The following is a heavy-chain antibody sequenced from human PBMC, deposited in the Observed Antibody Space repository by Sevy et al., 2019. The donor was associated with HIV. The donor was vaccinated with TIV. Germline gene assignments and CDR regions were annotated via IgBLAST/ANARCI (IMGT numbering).Heavy chain of an antibody. D-gene: IGHD4-17*01. CDR3: ARDSPMTTVVTVGYYGMDV. Sequence: RGSLRLSCAASGFTVSSNYMSWVRQAPGKGLEWVSVIYSGGSTYYADSVKDRFSISRDNSKNTLYLQMSRLRAEDTAVYYCARDSPMTTVVTVGYYGMDVWGQGTTVTVSS. CDR1: GFTVSSNY. V-gene: IGHV3-66*01. CDR2: IYSGGST. J-gene: IGHJ6*02.